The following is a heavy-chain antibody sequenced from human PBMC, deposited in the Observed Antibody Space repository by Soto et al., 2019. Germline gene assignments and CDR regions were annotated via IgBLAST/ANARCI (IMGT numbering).Heavy chain of an antibody. J-gene: IGHJ6*02. CDR3: ASGSPGGSYVYYYYGMDV. Sequence: QVQLVQSGAEVKKPGSSVKVSCKASGGTFSSYAISWVRQAPGQGLEWMGGIIPIFGTANYAQKFQGRVTITADESTSTAYMELSSLRSEDTAVYYCASGSPGGSYVYYYYGMDVWGQGTTVTVSS. CDR1: GGTFSSYA. D-gene: IGHD1-26*01. CDR2: IIPIFGTA. V-gene: IGHV1-69*01.